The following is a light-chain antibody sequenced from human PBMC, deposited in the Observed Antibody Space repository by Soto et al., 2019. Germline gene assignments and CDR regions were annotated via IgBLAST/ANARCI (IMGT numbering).Light chain of an antibody. J-gene: IGLJ1*01. CDR3: QSYDSSLSGYV. CDR2: GNS. V-gene: IGLV1-40*01. CDR1: SSNIGAGYD. Sequence: QSVLTPPPSVSGAPGQRVTISCTGSSSNIGAGYDVHWYQHLPGTAPKLLIYGNSNRPSGVPDRFSGSKSGTSASLAITGLQAEDEADYYCQSYDSSLSGYVFGTGTKVTVL.